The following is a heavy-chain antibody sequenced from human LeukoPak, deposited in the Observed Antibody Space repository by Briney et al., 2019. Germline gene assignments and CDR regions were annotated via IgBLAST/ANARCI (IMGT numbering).Heavy chain of an antibody. V-gene: IGHV3-11*01. D-gene: IGHD3-3*01. CDR2: ISNSGDII. CDR3: AREGLDDFWSGYSPY. Sequence: WGSLTLSCAASGFTFSDYYMSWIRQAPGKGLEWVSYISNSGDIIYYADSMKGRFTISRDNAKNSLYLQMNSLRADDTAVYYCAREGLDDFWSGYSPYWGQGTLVTVSS. J-gene: IGHJ4*02. CDR1: GFTFSDYY.